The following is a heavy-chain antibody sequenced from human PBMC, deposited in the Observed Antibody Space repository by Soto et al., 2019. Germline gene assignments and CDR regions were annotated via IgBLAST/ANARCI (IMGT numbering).Heavy chain of an antibody. CDR2: IYYSGST. CDR3: ARTYDSSGPNSGGYGFDI. J-gene: IGHJ3*02. CDR1: GGSISSTSYY. Sequence: PSETLSLTCTVSGGSISSTSYYWGWIRQPPGQGLEWIGSIYYSGSTYYNPSLKSRVTISVDTSKNQFSLKLSSVTAVDKSVYYCARTYDSSGPNSGGYGFDIWGQGTMVTVSS. V-gene: IGHV4-39*01. D-gene: IGHD3-22*01.